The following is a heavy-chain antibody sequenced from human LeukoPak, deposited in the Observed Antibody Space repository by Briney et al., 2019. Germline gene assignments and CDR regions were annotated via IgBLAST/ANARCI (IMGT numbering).Heavy chain of an antibody. CDR3: ARDMGWLALDY. CDR2: IKEDGTEE. Sequence: GSLRLSCAASGFTFSSSWMAWVRQAPGKGLEWVANIKEDGTEEYYADSLKGRLTISRDNAKNSLNLQMNSLRVEDTAVYYCARDMGWLALDYWRQGILVTVSS. V-gene: IGHV3-7*01. CDR1: GFTFSSSW. J-gene: IGHJ4*02. D-gene: IGHD6-19*01.